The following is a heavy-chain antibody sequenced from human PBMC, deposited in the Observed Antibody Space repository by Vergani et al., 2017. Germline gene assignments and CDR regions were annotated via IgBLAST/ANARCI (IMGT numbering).Heavy chain of an antibody. Sequence: EVQLVESGGGLVQLGRSLRLSCAASGFTFDDYAMHWVRQAPGKGLEWVSGISWNSGSIGYADSVKGRFTISRDNAKNSLYLQMNSLRAEDTALYYCAKDPNSNYYYYYYMDVWGKGTTVTVSS. CDR3: AKDPNSNYYYYYYMDV. D-gene: IGHD4-11*01. CDR2: ISWNSGSI. CDR1: GFTFDDYA. J-gene: IGHJ6*03. V-gene: IGHV3-9*01.